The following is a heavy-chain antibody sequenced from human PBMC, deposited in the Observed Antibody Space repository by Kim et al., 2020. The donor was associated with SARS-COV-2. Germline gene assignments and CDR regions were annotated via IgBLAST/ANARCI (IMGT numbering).Heavy chain of an antibody. Sequence: GGSLRLSCAASGFTFSSYAMSWVRQAPGKGLEWVSAISGSGGSTYYADSVKGRFTISRDNSKNTLYLQMNSLRAEDTAVYYCAKWRYCSGGSCYGRAYYGMDVWGQGTTVTVSS. V-gene: IGHV3-23*01. J-gene: IGHJ6*02. CDR2: ISGSGGST. CDR1: GFTFSSYA. D-gene: IGHD2-15*01. CDR3: AKWRYCSGGSCYGRAYYGMDV.